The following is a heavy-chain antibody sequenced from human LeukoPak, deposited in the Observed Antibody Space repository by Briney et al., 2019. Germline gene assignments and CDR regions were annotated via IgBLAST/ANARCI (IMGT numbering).Heavy chain of an antibody. V-gene: IGHV3-30*04. CDR1: GFTFGSVG. CDR3: ARDVMAVAGTLGFDC. J-gene: IGHJ4*02. D-gene: IGHD6-19*01. CDR2: IAYDGSDE. Sequence: GGSLRLSCVAYGFTFGSVGMHWVREAPGKGLDWVAVIAYDGSDENYAASVKGRFTISRDNFKNTLYLQMNSLGPEDPAMYYCARDVMAVAGTLGFDCWGQGALVTVSS.